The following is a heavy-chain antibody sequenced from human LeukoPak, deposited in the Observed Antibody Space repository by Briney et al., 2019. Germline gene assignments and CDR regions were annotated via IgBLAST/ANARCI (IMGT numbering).Heavy chain of an antibody. CDR1: GFTFKNAW. CDR2: IKSKTDGETT. Sequence: PGGSLRLSCAASGFTFKNAWMSWVRQTPGKGLEWLGRIKSKTDGETTDYAAPVQGRFTISRDDSKNTLSLQMNSLKTEDSAVYYCATGVVVPAASSKVHYFYYMDVWGKGTTVTVS. CDR3: ATGVVVPAASSKVHYFYYMDV. V-gene: IGHV3-15*01. D-gene: IGHD2-2*01. J-gene: IGHJ6*03.